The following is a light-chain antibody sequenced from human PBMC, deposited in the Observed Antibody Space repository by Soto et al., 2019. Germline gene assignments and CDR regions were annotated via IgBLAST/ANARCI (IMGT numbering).Light chain of an antibody. CDR2: LVR. CDR3: GSYTGNIYV. CDR1: SGDGGGYTF. Sequence: QSALAQPGSVSGYPGQTISIYCTGTSGDGGGYTFVSWSQQHPVRAPTLMFCLVRNRPSGVFSCLSGSTSVHTASLTISGLHAEDEADYFCGSYTGNIYVFGNGTKVTVL. J-gene: IGLJ1*01. V-gene: IGLV2-14*01.